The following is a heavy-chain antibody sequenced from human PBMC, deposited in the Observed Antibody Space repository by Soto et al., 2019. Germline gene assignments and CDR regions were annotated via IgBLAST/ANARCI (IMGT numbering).Heavy chain of an antibody. D-gene: IGHD3-22*01. CDR3: ARQARYYSDSTLDAFDI. V-gene: IGHV5-10-1*01. CDR1: GYSFTSYW. J-gene: IGHJ3*02. CDR2: IDPSDSYT. Sequence: PGESLKISCKGSGYSFTSYWISWVRQMPGKGLEWMGRIDPSDSYTNYSPSFQGHVTISADKSISTAYLQWSSLKASDTAMYYCARQARYYSDSTLDAFDIWGQGTMVTVSS.